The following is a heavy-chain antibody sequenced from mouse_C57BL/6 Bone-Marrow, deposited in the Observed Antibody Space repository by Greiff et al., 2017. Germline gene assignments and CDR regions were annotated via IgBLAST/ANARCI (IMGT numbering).Heavy chain of an antibody. CDR1: GYTFTDYY. CDR2: INPNNGGT. J-gene: IGHJ2*01. CDR3: ARSDSSGSFDY. D-gene: IGHD3-2*02. V-gene: IGHV1-26*01. Sequence: EVQLQQSGPELVKPGASVKISCKASGYTFTDYYMNWVKQSHGKSLEWIGDINPNNGGTSYNQKFKGKATLTVDKSSSTAYMELRSLTSEDSAVYYCARSDSSGSFDYWGQGTTLTVSS.